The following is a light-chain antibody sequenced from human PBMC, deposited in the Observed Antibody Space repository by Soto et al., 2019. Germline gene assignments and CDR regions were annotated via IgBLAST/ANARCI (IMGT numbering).Light chain of an antibody. V-gene: IGKV1-39*01. J-gene: IGKJ1*01. CDR2: IAT. CDR1: QNIAHY. Sequence: DIQMTQSPSSLSASVGDTVTITFRASQNIAHYLNWYQQRPGKGPRLLIYIATRLQSGVPSRFSGSGSGTEFTLTISSLQPEDFATYYCQQSYATPRTFGQGTKVDIK. CDR3: QQSYATPRT.